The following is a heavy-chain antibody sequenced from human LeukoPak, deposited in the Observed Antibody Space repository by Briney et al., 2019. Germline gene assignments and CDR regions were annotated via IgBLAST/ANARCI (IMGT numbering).Heavy chain of an antibody. V-gene: IGHV1-2*02. CDR2: INPNSGGT. CDR3: ARGGMVYAKYYYYGMDV. Sequence: ASVKVSCKASGYTFTSYGISWVRQAPGQGLEWMGWINPNSGGTNYAQKFQGRVTMTRDTSISTAYMELSRLRSDDTAVYYCARGGMVYAKYYYYGMDVWGQGTTVTVSS. J-gene: IGHJ6*02. CDR1: GYTFTSYG. D-gene: IGHD2-8*01.